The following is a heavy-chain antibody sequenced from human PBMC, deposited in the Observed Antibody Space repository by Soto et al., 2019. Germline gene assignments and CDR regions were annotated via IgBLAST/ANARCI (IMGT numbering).Heavy chain of an antibody. V-gene: IGHV3-23*01. CDR1: GFTFSSYA. Sequence: PGGSLRLSCAASGFTFSSYAMSWVRQAPGKGLEWVSAISGSGGSTYYADSVKGRFTISRDNSKNTLYLQMSSLRAEDTAVYYCGKDRDSSSWYRFDPWGQGTLVTVSS. CDR2: ISGSGGST. CDR3: GKDRDSSSWYRFDP. J-gene: IGHJ5*02. D-gene: IGHD6-13*01.